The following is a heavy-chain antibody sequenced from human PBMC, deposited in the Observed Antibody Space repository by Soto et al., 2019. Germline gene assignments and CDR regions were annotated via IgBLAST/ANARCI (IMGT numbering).Heavy chain of an antibody. D-gene: IGHD2-2*03. V-gene: IGHV1-18*01. CDR3: ARDGDCSRTSCYAGYSYYMDV. CDR2: ISAYNGNT. CDR1: GYTFTSYG. Sequence: QVQLVQSGAEVKKPGASVKVSCQASGYTFTSYGISWVRQAPGQGLEWMGWISAYNGNTNYAQKLQDRVTMTTDTSTSTAYMELRSLRSDDTAVYYCARDGDCSRTSCYAGYSYYMDVWGKGTTVTVSS. J-gene: IGHJ6*03.